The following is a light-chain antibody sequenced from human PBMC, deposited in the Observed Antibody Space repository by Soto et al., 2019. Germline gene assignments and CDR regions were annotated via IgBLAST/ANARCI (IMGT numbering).Light chain of an antibody. V-gene: IGKV3-15*01. CDR3: QQYNNWPIT. Sequence: EIVLTQSPAPLSLSPGERATLSCRASQSVGSNLAWYQQKLGQSPRLLIYGASTRATGIPARFSGSGSGTEFTLTIYSLQSEDFAVYYCQQYNNWPITLGQGTRLEIK. CDR1: QSVGSN. J-gene: IGKJ5*01. CDR2: GAS.